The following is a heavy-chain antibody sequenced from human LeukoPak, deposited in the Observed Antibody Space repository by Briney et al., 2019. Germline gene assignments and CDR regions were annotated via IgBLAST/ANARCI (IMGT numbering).Heavy chain of an antibody. CDR3: AKWGDYDVLTGYYVPDY. J-gene: IGHJ4*02. D-gene: IGHD3-9*01. CDR2: ILGSGGST. V-gene: IGHV3-23*01. CDR1: GFTFSNYA. Sequence: GGSLRLSCAASGFTFSNYAMSWVRQAPGKGLEWVSAILGSGGSTYYAGSVKGRFTVSRDNSKSTLYLQMNSLRAEDTALYYCAKWGDYDVLTGYYVPDYWGQGTLVTVSS.